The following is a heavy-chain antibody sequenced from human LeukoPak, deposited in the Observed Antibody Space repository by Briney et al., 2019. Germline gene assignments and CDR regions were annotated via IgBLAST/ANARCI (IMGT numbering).Heavy chain of an antibody. D-gene: IGHD2-8*01. CDR1: GYTFTGYY. Sequence: EASVKVSCKASGYTFTGYYMHWVRQAPGQGLEWMGWINPNSGGTNYAQKFQGRVTMTRDTSISTAYMELSRLRSDDTAVYYCARANRGLARRGSGTFDYWGQGTPVTVSS. V-gene: IGHV1-2*02. CDR3: ARANRGLARRGSGTFDY. CDR2: INPNSGGT. J-gene: IGHJ4*02.